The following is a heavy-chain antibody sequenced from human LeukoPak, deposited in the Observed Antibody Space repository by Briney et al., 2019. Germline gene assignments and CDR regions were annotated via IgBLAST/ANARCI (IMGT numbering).Heavy chain of an antibody. CDR3: ARVRRGYSYGYDAFDS. J-gene: IGHJ3*01. CDR2: ISYDGSNK. D-gene: IGHD5-18*01. V-gene: IGHV3-30*04. Sequence: PGGSLRLSCAASGFTFSSYAMHWVRQAPGKGLEWVAVISYDGSNKYYADSVKGRFTISRDNSKNTLYLQMNSLRAEDTAVYYCARVRRGYSYGYDAFDSWGQGTMVTVSS. CDR1: GFTFSSYA.